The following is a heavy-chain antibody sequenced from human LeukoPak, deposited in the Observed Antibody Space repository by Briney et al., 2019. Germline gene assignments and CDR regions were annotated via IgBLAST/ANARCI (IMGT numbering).Heavy chain of an antibody. CDR2: ISYDGSNK. CDR3: ARENSGRSVSSGWYDY. Sequence: PGGSLRLSCAASGFTFSSYAMHWVRQAPGKGLEWVAVISYDGSNKYYADSVKGRFTISRDNSKNTLYLQMNSLRAEDTAVYYCARENSGRSVSSGWYDYWGQGTLVTVSS. V-gene: IGHV3-30-3*01. J-gene: IGHJ4*02. D-gene: IGHD6-19*01. CDR1: GFTFSSYA.